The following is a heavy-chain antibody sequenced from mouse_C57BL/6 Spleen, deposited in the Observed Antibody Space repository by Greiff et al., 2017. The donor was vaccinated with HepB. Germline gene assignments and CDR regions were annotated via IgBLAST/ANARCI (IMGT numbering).Heavy chain of an antibody. CDR2: IWTGGGT. CDR3: ARNNDYDVDYAMDF. J-gene: IGHJ4*01. D-gene: IGHD2-4*01. Sequence: QVQLQQSGPGLVAPSQCLSITCTVSGFSLTSYAISWVRQPPGKGLEWLGVIWTGGGTNYNSALKSRLSISKDNSKSQVFLKMNSLQTDDTARYYCARNNDYDVDYAMDFWGKGTSVTVSS. CDR1: GFSLTSYA. V-gene: IGHV2-9-1*01.